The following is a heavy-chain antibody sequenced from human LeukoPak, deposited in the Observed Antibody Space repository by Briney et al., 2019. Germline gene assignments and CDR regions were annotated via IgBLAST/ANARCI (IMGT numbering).Heavy chain of an antibody. J-gene: IGHJ2*01. CDR1: GGSISSHY. V-gene: IGHV4-59*11. D-gene: IGHD5-24*01. CDR3: ARGLGDGYSRHWYFDL. CDR2: IHYSAST. Sequence: PSETLSLTCTVSGGSISSHYWSWIRQPPGKGLEWIGYIHYSASTTYNPSFKSRLTIPGDTSNIQFSVNLASLTAAGTAVYYCARGLGDGYSRHWYFDLWGRGTLVTVSS.